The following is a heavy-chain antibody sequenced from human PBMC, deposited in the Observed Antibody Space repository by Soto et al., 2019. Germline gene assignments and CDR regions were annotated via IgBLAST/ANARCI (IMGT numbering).Heavy chain of an antibody. J-gene: IGHJ4*02. D-gene: IGHD3-22*01. V-gene: IGHV3-30-3*01. CDR2: MSPGGNSQ. Sequence: GGSLRLSCAAPGFNFNIHALHWIRQAPGEGLEWVAVMSPGGNSQYYADSVKGRFTISRDTSKSTLYLQMTSLRPGDTAVYYCASGAAFYYDTSRYWGQGTLVTVSS. CDR1: GFNFNIHA. CDR3: ASGAAFYYDTSRY.